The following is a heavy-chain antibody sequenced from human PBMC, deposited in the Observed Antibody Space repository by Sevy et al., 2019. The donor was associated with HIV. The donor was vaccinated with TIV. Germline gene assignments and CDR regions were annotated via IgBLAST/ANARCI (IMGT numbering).Heavy chain of an antibody. J-gene: IGHJ5*02. CDR3: ARTHGALLRFLEDKWVDP. Sequence: SETLSLTCTVSGGSIRTYYWSWIRQAPGKGLEWIGDIFDSGSTDYNSSLKSRVTITADTWRNQLSLKLTSVTAADTAIYYCARTHGALLRFLEDKWVDPWGQGSLVTVSS. CDR2: IFDSGST. V-gene: IGHV4-59*01. D-gene: IGHD3-3*01. CDR1: GGSIRTYY.